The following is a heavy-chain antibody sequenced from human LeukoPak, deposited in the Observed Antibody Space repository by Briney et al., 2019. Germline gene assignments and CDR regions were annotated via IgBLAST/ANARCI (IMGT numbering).Heavy chain of an antibody. CDR2: ITSSGNTE. Sequence: GGSLRLSCAASGFTFSTYEMEWVCQAPGKGLEFVSYITSSGNTEYYADSVRGRFTIPRDNAKNSLYLQMTSLRAEDTAVYYCARSDLANCGSVCSRLDCWGQGILVTVSS. CDR3: ARSDLANCGSVCSRLDC. D-gene: IGHD2-21*02. J-gene: IGHJ4*02. CDR1: GFTFSTYE. V-gene: IGHV3-48*03.